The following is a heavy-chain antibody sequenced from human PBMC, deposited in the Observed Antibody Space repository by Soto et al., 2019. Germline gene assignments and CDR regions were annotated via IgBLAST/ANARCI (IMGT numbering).Heavy chain of an antibody. J-gene: IGHJ3*02. CDR1: GGSISIYY. Sequence: SETLSLTCTVSGGSISIYYWSWIRQPAGKGLEWIGRIYTSGSTNYNPSLKSRVTMSVDTSKNQFSLKLSSVTAADTAVYYCARGGSSGYHFRGAFDIWGQGTMVTVSS. V-gene: IGHV4-4*07. D-gene: IGHD3-22*01. CDR2: IYTSGST. CDR3: ARGGSSGYHFRGAFDI.